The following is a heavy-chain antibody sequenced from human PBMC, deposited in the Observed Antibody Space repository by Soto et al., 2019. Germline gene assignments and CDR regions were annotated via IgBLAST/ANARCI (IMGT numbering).Heavy chain of an antibody. CDR2: IIPIFTAA. Sequence: QVQLVQSGAEVKTPGSSVKVSCKASGDNFRNNAFSWVRKAPGQGLEWMGGIIPIFTAANYAQRYQGRVTITADESTTTVYLSLNSLTSEDTAGYYCARRGQSSTPDHYSNGLDVWGPGTAVSVPS. CDR3: ARRGQSSTPDHYSNGLDV. D-gene: IGHD6-19*01. V-gene: IGHV1-69*01. CDR1: GDNFRNNA. J-gene: IGHJ6*02.